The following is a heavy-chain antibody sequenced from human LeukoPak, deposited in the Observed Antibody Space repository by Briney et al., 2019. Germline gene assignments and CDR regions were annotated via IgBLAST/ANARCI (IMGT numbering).Heavy chain of an antibody. CDR3: AGHSEMDV. CDR1: GFTFSDYY. Sequence: GGSLRLSCAASGFTFSDYYMSWIRQAPGKGLEWVSLIYSGGSTYYSDSVRGRFATSRDNSKNTLYLQMSSLRAEDTAVYYCAGHSEMDVWGQGITVTVSS. J-gene: IGHJ6*02. CDR2: IYSGGST. D-gene: IGHD6-13*01. V-gene: IGHV3-53*01.